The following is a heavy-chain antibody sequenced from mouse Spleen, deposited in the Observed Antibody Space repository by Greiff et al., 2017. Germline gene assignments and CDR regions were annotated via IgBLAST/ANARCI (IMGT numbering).Heavy chain of an antibody. J-gene: IGHJ3*01. Sequence: QVQLKESGAELARPGASVKMSCKASGYTFTSYTMHWVKQRPGQGLEWIGYINPSSGYTKYNQKFKDKATLTADKSSSTAYMQLSSLTSEDSAVYYCARSTAPWFAYWGQGTLVTVSA. CDR3: ARSTAPWFAY. V-gene: IGHV1-4*01. CDR1: GYTFTSYT. CDR2: INPSSGYT. D-gene: IGHD4-1*02.